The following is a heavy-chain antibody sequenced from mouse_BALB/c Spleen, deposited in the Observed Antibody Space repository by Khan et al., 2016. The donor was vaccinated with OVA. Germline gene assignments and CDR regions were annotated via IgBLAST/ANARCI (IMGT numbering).Heavy chain of an antibody. Sequence: EVKLEESGGGLVQPGGSLKLSCAASGFDFSRYWMSWVRQAPGKGLEWIGEINPDSNTINYTPSLKDKFIISRDNTKNTLYMQMSKVRSEDTALYYCARVGYYGYLDVWGAGTTVTVSS. CDR3: ARVGYYGYLDV. V-gene: IGHV4-1*02. J-gene: IGHJ1*01. CDR1: GFDFSRYW. CDR2: INPDSNTI. D-gene: IGHD2-2*01.